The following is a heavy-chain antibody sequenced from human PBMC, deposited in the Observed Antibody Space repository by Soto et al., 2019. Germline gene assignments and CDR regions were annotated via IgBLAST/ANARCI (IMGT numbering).Heavy chain of an antibody. CDR2: IYYSGST. Sequence: RCSVSDGYSSSSSYYWGWIRQPPGKGLEWIGSIYYSGSTYYNPSLKSRVTISVDTSKNQFSLKLSSVTAADTAVYYCASQFRDWYFDLWGRGTLVTVSS. D-gene: IGHD3-10*01. J-gene: IGHJ2*01. V-gene: IGHV4-39*01. CDR1: DGYSSSSSYY. CDR3: ASQFRDWYFDL.